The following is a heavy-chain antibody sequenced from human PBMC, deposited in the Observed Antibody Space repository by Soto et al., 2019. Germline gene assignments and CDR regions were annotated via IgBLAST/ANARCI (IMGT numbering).Heavy chain of an antibody. CDR3: ARDPPPRYYGSGSYKCGMDV. CDR2: INPSGGST. J-gene: IGHJ6*02. CDR1: GYTFTSYY. D-gene: IGHD3-10*01. Sequence: GASVKVSCKASGYTFTSYYMHWVRQAPGQGLEWMGIINPSGGSTSYAQKFQGRVTMTRDTSTSTVYMELSSLRSEDTAVYYCARDPPPRYYGSGSYKCGMDVWGQGTTVTVSS. V-gene: IGHV1-46*01.